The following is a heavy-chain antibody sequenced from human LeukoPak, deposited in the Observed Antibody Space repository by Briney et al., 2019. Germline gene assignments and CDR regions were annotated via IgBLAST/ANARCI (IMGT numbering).Heavy chain of an antibody. CDR1: GGSFSGYY. D-gene: IGHD3-9*01. CDR3: AREGRYFDWSTPHYYYYMDV. J-gene: IGHJ6*03. Sequence: SETLSLTCAVYGGSFSGYYWSWIRQPPGKGLEWIGEINHSGSTNYNPSLKSRVTISVDTSKNQFSLKLSSVTAADTAVSYCAREGRYFDWSTPHYYYYMDVWGKGTTVTVSS. V-gene: IGHV4-34*01. CDR2: INHSGST.